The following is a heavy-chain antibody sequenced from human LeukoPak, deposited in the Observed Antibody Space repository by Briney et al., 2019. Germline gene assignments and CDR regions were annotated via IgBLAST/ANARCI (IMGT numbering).Heavy chain of an antibody. V-gene: IGHV3-23*01. CDR2: ISGSGGST. CDR3: AKNLGSGSYYNVDYYYYGMDV. Sequence: GGSLRLSCAASGFTFSSYAMSWVHQAPGKGLEWVSAISGSGGSTYYADSVKGRFTISRDNSKNTLYLQMNSLRAEDTAVYYCAKNLGSGSYYNVDYYYYGMDVWGKGTTVTVSS. J-gene: IGHJ6*04. CDR1: GFTFSSYA. D-gene: IGHD3-10*01.